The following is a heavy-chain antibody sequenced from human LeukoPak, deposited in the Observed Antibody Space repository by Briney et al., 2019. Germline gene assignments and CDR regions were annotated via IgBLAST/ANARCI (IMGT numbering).Heavy chain of an antibody. CDR3: ARNSGYDLRYYYYMDV. Sequence: GASVKVSCKASGGTFSSYAISWVRQAPGQGLEWMGWISAYNGNTNYAQKLQGRVTMTTDTSTSTAYMELRSLRSDDTAVYYCARNSGYDLRYYYYMDVWGKGTTVTVSS. CDR1: GGTFSSYA. J-gene: IGHJ6*03. CDR2: ISAYNGNT. D-gene: IGHD5-12*01. V-gene: IGHV1-18*01.